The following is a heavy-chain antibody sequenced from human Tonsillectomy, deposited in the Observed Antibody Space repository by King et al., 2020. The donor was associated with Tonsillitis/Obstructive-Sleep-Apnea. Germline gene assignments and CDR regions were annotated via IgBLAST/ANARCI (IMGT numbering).Heavy chain of an antibody. CDR2: IIPIFGTA. V-gene: IGHV1-69*01. CDR1: GGTFSSYA. Sequence: VQLVESGAEVKKPGSSVKVSCKASGGTFSSYAISWVRQAPGQGLEWMGGIIPIFGTANYAQKFQGRVTITADESTSTASMELSSLGSEDTAVYYRAGGRAVAGTVDFDYWGQGTLVTVSS. J-gene: IGHJ4*02. D-gene: IGHD6-19*01. CDR3: AGGRAVAGTVDFDY.